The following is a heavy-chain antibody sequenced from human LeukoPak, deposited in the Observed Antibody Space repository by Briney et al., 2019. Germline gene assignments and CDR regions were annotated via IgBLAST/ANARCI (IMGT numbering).Heavy chain of an antibody. Sequence: SETLSLTCAVYGGSFSGYYWSWIRQPPGKGLEWIGEINHSGSTNYNPSLKSRVTISVDTSKNQFSLRLSSVTAADTAVYYCARLKYYYDSSGYRAEYFQHWGQGTLVTVSS. D-gene: IGHD3-22*01. CDR2: INHSGST. V-gene: IGHV4-34*01. CDR1: GGSFSGYY. J-gene: IGHJ1*01. CDR3: ARLKYYYDSSGYRAEYFQH.